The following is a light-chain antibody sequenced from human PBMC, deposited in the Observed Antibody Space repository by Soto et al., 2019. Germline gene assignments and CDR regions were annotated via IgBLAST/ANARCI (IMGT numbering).Light chain of an antibody. V-gene: IGKV2-30*02. CDR1: QGLVHRDGHTY. CDR2: KVS. CDR3: MQGTHWPWT. J-gene: IGKJ1*01. Sequence: DVVLTQSPLSLPLALGQPASISCRSSQGLVHRDGHTYLTWFHLRPGQSPRRLIYKVSNWDYGVLDRFSGYGSGTDFTLKISRVEAEDVGTYDFMQGTHWPWTLGQGTKVEI.